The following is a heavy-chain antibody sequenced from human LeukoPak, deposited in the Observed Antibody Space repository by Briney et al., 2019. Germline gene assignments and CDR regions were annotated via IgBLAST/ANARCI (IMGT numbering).Heavy chain of an antibody. CDR2: INPNSGGT. Sequence: ASVKVSCKASGYTFTGYYMHWVRQAPGQGLEWMGRINPNSGGTNYAQKFQGRVTMTRDTSISTAYMELSRLRSDDTAVYYCARDLTTVTTQIYYYYYGMDVWGQGTTVTASS. J-gene: IGHJ6*02. CDR3: ARDLTTVTTQIYYYYYGMDV. CDR1: GYTFTGYY. V-gene: IGHV1-2*06. D-gene: IGHD4-17*01.